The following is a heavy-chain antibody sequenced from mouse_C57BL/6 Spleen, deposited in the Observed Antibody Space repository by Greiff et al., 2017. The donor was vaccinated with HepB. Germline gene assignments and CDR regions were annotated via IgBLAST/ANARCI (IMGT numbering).Heavy chain of an antibody. Sequence: VQLQQSGAELVRPGTSVKVSCKASGYAFTNSLIEWVKQRPGQGLEWIGVINPGSGGNNYNEKFKGKATLTADKSSSTAYMQLSSLTSEDSAVYVCARVATVVAGGFDYWGQGTTLTVSS. J-gene: IGHJ2*01. CDR1: GYAFTNSL. V-gene: IGHV1-54*01. D-gene: IGHD1-1*01. CDR3: ARVATVVAGGFDY. CDR2: INPGSGGN.